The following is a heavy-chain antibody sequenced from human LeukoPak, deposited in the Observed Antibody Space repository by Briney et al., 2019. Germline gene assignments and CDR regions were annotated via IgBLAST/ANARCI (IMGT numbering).Heavy chain of an antibody. CDR1: GFTFSSYA. J-gene: IGHJ4*02. CDR3: ARITGTTTDPN. CDR2: ISYDGSNK. D-gene: IGHD1-7*01. V-gene: IGHV3-30*01. Sequence: PGRSLRLSCAASGFTFSSYAVHWVRQAPGKGLEWVAVISYDGSNKYYADSVKGRFTISRDNSKNTLYLQMNSLRAEDTAVYYCARITGTTTDPNWGQGTLVTVSS.